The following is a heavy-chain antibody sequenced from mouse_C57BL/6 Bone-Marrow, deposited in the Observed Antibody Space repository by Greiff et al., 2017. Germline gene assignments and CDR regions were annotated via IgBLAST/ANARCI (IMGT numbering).Heavy chain of an antibody. J-gene: IGHJ2*01. CDR1: GYTFTSYW. Sequence: VQLQQSGAELVMPGASVKLSCKASGYTFTSYWMHWVKQRPGQGLELIGEIDPSDSYTNYNQKFKGKSTLTVDKSSSTAYMQLSSLTSEDSAVYYCARDDGYYDYFDYWGQGTTLTVSS. CDR2: IDPSDSYT. V-gene: IGHV1-69*01. CDR3: ARDDGYYDYFDY. D-gene: IGHD2-3*01.